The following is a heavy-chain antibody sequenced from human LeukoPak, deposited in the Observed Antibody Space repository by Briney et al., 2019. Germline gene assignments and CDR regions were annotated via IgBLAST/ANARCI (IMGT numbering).Heavy chain of an antibody. Sequence: GGSLRLSCAASGFTFTSYSMNWVRQAPGKGLEWVANIKQDGSEKYYVDSVKGRFTISRDNAKNSLYLQMNSLRAEDTAVYYCARDFPWDEVLNFDYWGQGTLVTVSS. CDR1: GFTFTSYS. CDR3: ARDFPWDEVLNFDY. J-gene: IGHJ4*02. V-gene: IGHV3-7*03. D-gene: IGHD1-26*01. CDR2: IKQDGSEK.